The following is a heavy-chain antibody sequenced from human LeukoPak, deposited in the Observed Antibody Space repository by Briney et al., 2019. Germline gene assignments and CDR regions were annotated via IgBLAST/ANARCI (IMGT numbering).Heavy chain of an antibody. D-gene: IGHD1-26*01. CDR3: AKALVGASVFDY. Sequence: GGSLRLSCAASGFTFSSYAMSWVRQAPAKGLEWVSSISSTGGSTYYADSVKGRFTIFRDNSKNTPYLQMNSLRAEDTAVYYCAKALVGASVFDYWGQGTLVTVSS. CDR1: GFTFSSYA. V-gene: IGHV3-23*01. J-gene: IGHJ4*02. CDR2: ISSTGGST.